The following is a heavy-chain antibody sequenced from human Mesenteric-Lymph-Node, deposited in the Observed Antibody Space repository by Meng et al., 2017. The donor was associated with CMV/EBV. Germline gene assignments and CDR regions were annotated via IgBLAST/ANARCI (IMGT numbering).Heavy chain of an antibody. CDR1: GFNFIGFY. V-gene: IGHV3-11*01. CDR2: ISRTSGRV. J-gene: IGHJ4*02. Sequence: GESLKISCAASGFNFIGFYMSWIRQAPGKGLELMSYISRTSGRVYYTDSVKGRFTIYRDNSKNTLYLQMNGLRGEDTAVYYCARDPSYIAGAGKRAFDDWGQGTLVTVSS. CDR3: ARDPSYIAGAGKRAFDD. D-gene: IGHD6-19*01.